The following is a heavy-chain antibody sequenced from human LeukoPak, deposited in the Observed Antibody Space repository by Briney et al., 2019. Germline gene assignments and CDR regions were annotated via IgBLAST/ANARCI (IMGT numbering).Heavy chain of an antibody. D-gene: IGHD4-17*01. Sequence: GGSLRLFCAASGFTFSSYWMSWVRQAPGKGLEWVASIKQDGSEQYYVDSVKGRFTISRDNAKNSLYLQMNSLRAEDTAMYYCATPPRSYALSYWGHGTLVTVSS. J-gene: IGHJ4*01. CDR1: GFTFSSYW. CDR3: ATPPRSYALSY. V-gene: IGHV3-7*01. CDR2: IKQDGSEQ.